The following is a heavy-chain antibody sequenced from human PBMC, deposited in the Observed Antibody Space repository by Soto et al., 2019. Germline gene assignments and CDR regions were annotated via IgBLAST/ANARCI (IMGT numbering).Heavy chain of an antibody. CDR3: ARGLGSSWYGEGRY. V-gene: IGHV1-18*01. CDR1: GYTFTSYG. D-gene: IGHD6-13*01. J-gene: IGHJ4*02. Sequence: QVQLVQSGAEVKKPGASVKVSCKASGYTFTSYGISWVRQAPGQGLEWMGWISAYNGNTNYAQKLQGRVTMTRNTSISTAYMELSSLRSEDTAVYYCARGLGSSWYGEGRYWGQGTLVTVSS. CDR2: ISAYNGNT.